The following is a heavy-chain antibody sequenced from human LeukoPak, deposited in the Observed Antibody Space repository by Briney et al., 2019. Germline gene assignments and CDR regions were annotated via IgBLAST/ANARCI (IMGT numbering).Heavy chain of an antibody. CDR3: ARDELGAVAGYFDY. D-gene: IGHD6-19*01. CDR2: IIPIFGTA. V-gene: IGHV1-69*01. CDR1: GGTFSSYA. Sequence: SVKVSCKASGGTFSSYAISWVRQAPGQGLEWMGGIIPIFGTANYAQKFQGRVTITADESTSTAYMELSSLRSEDTAVYYCARDELGAVAGYFDYWGQGTLVTVSS. J-gene: IGHJ4*02.